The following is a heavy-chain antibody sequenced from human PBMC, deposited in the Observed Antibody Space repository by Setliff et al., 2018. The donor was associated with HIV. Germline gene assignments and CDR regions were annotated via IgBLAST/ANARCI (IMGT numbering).Heavy chain of an antibody. V-gene: IGHV3-74*01. D-gene: IGHD3-16*01. J-gene: IGHJ4*02. CDR1: GFTFSTYW. Sequence: PGGSLRLSCAASGFTFSTYWMHWVRQSPGKGLVWVSRINRDGSVTNYADSVKGRFTISRDNAKNTLYLQMSSLRAADTAVYYCARVDDDYVWARTYFDYWGQGSLVTVSS. CDR2: INRDGSVT. CDR3: ARVDDDYVWARTYFDY.